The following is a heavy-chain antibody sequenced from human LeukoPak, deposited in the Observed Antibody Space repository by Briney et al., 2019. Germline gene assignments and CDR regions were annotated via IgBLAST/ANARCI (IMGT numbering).Heavy chain of an antibody. CDR3: ARDLSGVAGYTYGRGIDY. D-gene: IGHD5-18*01. Sequence: GGSLRLSCAASGFTLSTYAMTWVRQAPGRGLEWVSLISGTGGSTYYADSVKGRFTISRDNAKTSLYLQMNSLRAEDTAVYYCARDLSGVAGYTYGRGIDYWGQGTLVTVSS. V-gene: IGHV3-23*01. CDR2: ISGTGGST. J-gene: IGHJ4*02. CDR1: GFTLSTYA.